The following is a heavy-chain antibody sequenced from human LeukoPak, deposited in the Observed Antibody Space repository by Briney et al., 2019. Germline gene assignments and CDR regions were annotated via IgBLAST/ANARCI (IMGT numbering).Heavy chain of an antibody. Sequence: TGGSLRLSCAVPVFTVSCNYRTWVRQAPGKGLEWVSVIYTGGTTYYADSVKGRFTISRDNSKNTLYLPMNSLSAEHTAVYYCARGRYDSRGYGVFNHWGPGTLVTVSS. CDR2: IYTGGTT. CDR1: VFTVSCNY. D-gene: IGHD3-22*01. V-gene: IGHV3-53*01. J-gene: IGHJ4*02. CDR3: ARGRYDSRGYGVFNH.